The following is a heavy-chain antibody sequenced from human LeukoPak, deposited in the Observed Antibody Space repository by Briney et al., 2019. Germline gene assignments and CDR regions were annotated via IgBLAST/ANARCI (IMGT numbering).Heavy chain of an antibody. V-gene: IGHV3-21*01. CDR3: ARDANSIVVVVELPDY. CDR1: GFTFSSYS. Sequence: GGSLRLSCAASGFTFSSYSMNWVRQAPGKGLEWVSSISGFNTHIYYAESVKGRFTISRDNSKNTLYLQMNSLRAEDTAVYYCARDANSIVVVVELPDYWGQGTLVTVSS. D-gene: IGHD2-15*01. J-gene: IGHJ4*02. CDR2: ISGFNTHI.